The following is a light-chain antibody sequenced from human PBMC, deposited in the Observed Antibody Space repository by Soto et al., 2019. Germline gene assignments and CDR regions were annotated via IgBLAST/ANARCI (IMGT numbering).Light chain of an antibody. Sequence: EIVLTQSPGTLSLSPGERATLSCRASQSVSSGHLAWYQQKPGQAPRLLIYAASSRATGIPDRFGGSGSGTEFTLTISSLQSEDFAVYYCQQCSNWPPITFGQGTRLEIK. J-gene: IGKJ5*01. CDR3: QQCSNWPPIT. V-gene: IGKV3D-20*02. CDR1: QSVSSGH. CDR2: AAS.